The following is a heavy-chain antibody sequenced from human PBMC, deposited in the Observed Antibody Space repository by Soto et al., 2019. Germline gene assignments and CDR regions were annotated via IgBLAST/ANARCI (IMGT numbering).Heavy chain of an antibody. J-gene: IGHJ3*02. CDR1: GYTLTELS. Sequence: EASVKVSCKVSGYTLTELSMHWVRQAPGKGLEWMGGFDPEDGETIYAQKFQGRVTMTEDTSTDTAYMELSSLRSEDTAVYYCAARVLRFPYAAFDIWGQGTMVTVSS. D-gene: IGHD3-3*01. CDR3: AARVLRFPYAAFDI. V-gene: IGHV1-24*01. CDR2: FDPEDGET.